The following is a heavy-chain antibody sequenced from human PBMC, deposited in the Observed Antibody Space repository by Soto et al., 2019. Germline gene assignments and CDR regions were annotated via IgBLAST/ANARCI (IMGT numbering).Heavy chain of an antibody. CDR2: INDRGSI. CDR1: GGSFSGYY. CDR3: ARESHYISTRPPWVWYFDL. V-gene: IGHV4-34*01. J-gene: IGHJ2*01. Sequence: QVQLQQWGAGPLRPLETLSPTCGVSGGSFSGYYWAWIRQSPGKGLEWIGEINDRGSINYNPSLKCRVSILVDRSKTHYALHLRSVSAADTAVYYCARESHYISTRPPWVWYFDLWGRGTMVTVSS. D-gene: IGHD3-9*01.